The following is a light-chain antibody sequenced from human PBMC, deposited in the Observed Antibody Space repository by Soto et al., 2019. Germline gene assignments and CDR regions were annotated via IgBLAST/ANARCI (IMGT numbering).Light chain of an antibody. V-gene: IGKV3-20*01. Sequence: IVLTQSADTLTLCPGERATLSCRASQSVGADYLAWYQQEPGQAPRLLIYDASKRATGIPDWFSGSGSGTDFTLTISRLEPEDFAVYYCQQYANAPKTFGQGTKVEIK. CDR3: QQYANAPKT. CDR2: DAS. J-gene: IGKJ1*01. CDR1: QSVGADY.